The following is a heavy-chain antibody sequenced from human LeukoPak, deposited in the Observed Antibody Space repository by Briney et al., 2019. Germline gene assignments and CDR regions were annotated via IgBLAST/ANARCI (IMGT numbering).Heavy chain of an antibody. CDR1: GFTFSSYG. CDR3: ARDPRTVRI. D-gene: IGHD1-1*01. CDR2: INSDGSST. V-gene: IGHV3-74*01. J-gene: IGHJ4*02. Sequence: GGSLRLSCAASGFTFSSYGMSWVRQAPGKGLVWVSRINSDGSSTSYADSVKGRFTISRDNAKNSLYLQMNSLRVEDTAVYFCARDPRTVRIWGQGTLVTVSS.